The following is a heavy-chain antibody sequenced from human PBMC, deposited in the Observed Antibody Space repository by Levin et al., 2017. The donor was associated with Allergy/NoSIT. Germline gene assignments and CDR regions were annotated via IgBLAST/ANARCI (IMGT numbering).Heavy chain of an antibody. Sequence: PGGSLRLSCAASGFTFSSYDMNWVRQAPGKGLEWVSYISSSSTIWYADSVKGRFTISRDNAKNSLHLQMNSLRDEDTAVYYCARDRRADSSTGFPFDNWGQGTLVTVSS. CDR2: ISSSSTI. CDR3: ARDRRADSSTGFPFDN. J-gene: IGHJ4*02. CDR1: GFTFSSYD. D-gene: IGHD3-22*01. V-gene: IGHV3-69-1*01.